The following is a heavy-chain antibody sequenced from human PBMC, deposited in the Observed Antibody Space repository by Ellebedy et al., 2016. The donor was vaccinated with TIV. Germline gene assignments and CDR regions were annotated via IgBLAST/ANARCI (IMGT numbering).Heavy chain of an antibody. CDR3: ARGSVYDSSGYYYGGRSDA. J-gene: IGHJ5*02. CDR1: GYTFTSYY. CDR2: INLSDGST. Sequence: AASVTVSCKASGYTFTSYYMHWVRQAPGQGLEWMGRINLSDGSTSYAQKFQGRVTMTRETSTSTVYMELSSLRSEDTAVYSCARGSVYDSSGYYYGGRSDAWGQGSLVTVSS. V-gene: IGHV1-46*01. D-gene: IGHD3-22*01.